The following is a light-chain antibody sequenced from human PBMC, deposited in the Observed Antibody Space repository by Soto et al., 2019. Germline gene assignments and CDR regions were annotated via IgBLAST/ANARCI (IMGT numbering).Light chain of an antibody. J-gene: IGKJ3*01. CDR2: DAS. CDR1: QNISKW. CDR3: QQYNHSSFT. V-gene: IGKV1-5*01. Sequence: DVQMTQSPSTLSASVGDRVTITCRASQNISKWLAWYQQKPGRAPNLLIYDASSLQTGVPSRFSGSGSGTEFTLIINSLQSDDFATSHCQQYNHSSFTFGPGTKVDLK.